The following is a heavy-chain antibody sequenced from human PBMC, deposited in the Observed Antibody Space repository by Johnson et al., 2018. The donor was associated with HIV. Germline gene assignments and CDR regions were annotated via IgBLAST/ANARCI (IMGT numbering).Heavy chain of an antibody. CDR1: GFTVSSNY. CDR2: ISSSGSTI. V-gene: IGHV3-11*04. D-gene: IGHD2/OR15-2a*01. CDR3: ARDNGKYSFDI. Sequence: QVQLVESGGGLAQPGGSLRVSCAASGFTVSSNYMSWVRQAPGKGLEWVSYISSSGSTIYYADSVVKGRFTISRDNAKNSVFLQMNSVRVEDPAVYYCARDNGKYSFDIWGQGTMVTVSS. J-gene: IGHJ3*02.